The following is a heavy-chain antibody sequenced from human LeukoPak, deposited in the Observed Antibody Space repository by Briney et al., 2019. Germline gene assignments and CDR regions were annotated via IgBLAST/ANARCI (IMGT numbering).Heavy chain of an antibody. Sequence: GGSLRLSCAASGFTFSSYAMSWVRQAPGKGLEWVSAISGSGGSTYYADSVKGRFTISRDNPKNTLYLQMNSLRAEDTAVYYCAKDRDYGDYSGYWGQGTLVTVSS. D-gene: IGHD4-17*01. V-gene: IGHV3-23*01. J-gene: IGHJ4*02. CDR2: ISGSGGST. CDR1: GFTFSSYA. CDR3: AKDRDYGDYSGY.